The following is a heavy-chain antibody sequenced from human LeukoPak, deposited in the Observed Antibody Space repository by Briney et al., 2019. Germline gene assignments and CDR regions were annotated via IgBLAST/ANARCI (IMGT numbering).Heavy chain of an antibody. D-gene: IGHD3-16*02. Sequence: PSETLSLTCTVSGGSISSGGYYWSWIRQHPGKGLEWIGYIYYRGSTYYNPSLKSRVTISVDTSKNQFSLKLSSVTAADTAVYYCAREKDYDYVWGSYRYTVFDYWGQGTLVTVSS. CDR1: GGSISSGGYY. J-gene: IGHJ4*02. CDR3: AREKDYDYVWGSYRYTVFDY. CDR2: IYYRGST. V-gene: IGHV4-31*03.